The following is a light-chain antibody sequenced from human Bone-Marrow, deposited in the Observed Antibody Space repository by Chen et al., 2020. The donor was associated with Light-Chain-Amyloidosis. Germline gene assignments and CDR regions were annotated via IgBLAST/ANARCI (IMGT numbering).Light chain of an antibody. Sequence: QAVVTQEPSLTVSPGGTVTLTCGSSTGTVTSGHYPYWFQQKPGHAPRTLIYNTNNKRSWTPARFSGSLLGGKAALTLSGAQPEDEAEYFCLFSYNGTWVFGGGTELTVL. CDR2: NTN. CDR3: LFSYNGTWV. J-gene: IGLJ3*02. V-gene: IGLV7-46*01. CDR1: TGTVTSGHY.